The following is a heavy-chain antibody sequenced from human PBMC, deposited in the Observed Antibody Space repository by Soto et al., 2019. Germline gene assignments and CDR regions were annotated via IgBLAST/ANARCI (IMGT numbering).Heavy chain of an antibody. J-gene: IGHJ4*02. CDR3: ARRPVPYYFAY. Sequence: LRLSCAASGFTFSNYAMHWVRQAPGKGLEWVAVISYDGSNTYYADSVKGRFTISRDNSKNTLSLRMNSLRADDTAVYFCARRPVPYYFAYWGQGTLVTVSS. CDR1: GFTFSNYA. D-gene: IGHD4-17*01. CDR2: ISYDGSNT. V-gene: IGHV3-30-3*01.